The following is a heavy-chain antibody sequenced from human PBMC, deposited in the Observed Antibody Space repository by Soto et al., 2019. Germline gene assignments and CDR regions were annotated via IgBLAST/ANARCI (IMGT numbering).Heavy chain of an antibody. CDR3: AKDPYYYGSGSYYGRFDY. D-gene: IGHD3-10*01. CDR2: IYYSGST. J-gene: IGHJ4*02. Sequence: SETLSLTCTVSGGSIRSGDYYWSWIRQPPGKGLEWIGYIYYSGSTYYNPSLKSRVTISVDTLHLQMSSLRAEDTAVYYCAKDPYYYGSGSYYGRFDYWGQGTLVTVSS. V-gene: IGHV4-30-4*01. CDR1: GGSIRSGDYY.